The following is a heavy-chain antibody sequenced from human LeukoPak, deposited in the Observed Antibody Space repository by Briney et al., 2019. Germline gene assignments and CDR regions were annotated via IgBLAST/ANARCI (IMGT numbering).Heavy chain of an antibody. CDR2: ISSSGSTI. CDR1: GFTFSSYE. D-gene: IGHD3-16*01. Sequence: GGSLRLSCAASGFTFSSYEMNWVRQAPGKGLEWVSYISSSGSTIYYADSVKGRFTISRDNSKNTLYLQMNSLRAEDTAVYYCAKGLGSPQYYYYYMDVWGKGTTVTISS. J-gene: IGHJ6*03. V-gene: IGHV3-48*03. CDR3: AKGLGSPQYYYYYMDV.